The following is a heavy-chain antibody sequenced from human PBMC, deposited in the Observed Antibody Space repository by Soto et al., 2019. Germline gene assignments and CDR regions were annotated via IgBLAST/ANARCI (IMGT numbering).Heavy chain of an antibody. J-gene: IGHJ4*02. CDR1: GYTFSNYW. CDR2: IYPGDSDT. CDR3: ARRDDVLTGYYEI. V-gene: IGHV5-51*03. Sequence: EVQLVQSGAEVKKPGESLKISCQGSGYTFSNYWIGWVRQVPGKGLEWMGIIYPGDSDTRYSPSFQGQVTMSADQSISTAYLQWSSLTASDSAVYYCARRDDVLTGYYEIWGRGTLVTVSS. D-gene: IGHD3-9*01.